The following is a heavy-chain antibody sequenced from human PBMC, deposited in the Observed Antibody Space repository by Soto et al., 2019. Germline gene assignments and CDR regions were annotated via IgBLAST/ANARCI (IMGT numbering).Heavy chain of an antibody. CDR1: GFTFSSYS. Sequence: EVQLVESGGGLVKPGGSLRLSCAASGFTFSSYSMNWVRQAPGKGLEWVSSISSSSIYIYYADSVNGRFTISRDNAKNSLYLQMNSLRAEDTAVYYCARGLGGSGISPLFDYWGQGTLVTVSS. V-gene: IGHV3-21*01. J-gene: IGHJ4*02. D-gene: IGHD3-10*01. CDR3: ARGLGGSGISPLFDY. CDR2: ISSSSIYI.